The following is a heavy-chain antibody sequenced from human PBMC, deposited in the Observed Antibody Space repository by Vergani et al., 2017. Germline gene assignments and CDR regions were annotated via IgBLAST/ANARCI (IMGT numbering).Heavy chain of an antibody. CDR3: AKDNSWLRYFDWSTGYFDY. CDR2: ISGSGGST. Sequence: EVQLLESGGGLVQPGGSLRLSCAASGFTFSSYAMSWVRQAPGKGLEWVSAISGSGGSTYYADSVKGRFTISRDNSKNTLYLQMNSLRAEDTAVYYCAKDNSWLRYFDWSTGYFDYWGQGTLVTVSS. J-gene: IGHJ4*02. CDR1: GFTFSSYA. V-gene: IGHV3-23*01. D-gene: IGHD3-9*01.